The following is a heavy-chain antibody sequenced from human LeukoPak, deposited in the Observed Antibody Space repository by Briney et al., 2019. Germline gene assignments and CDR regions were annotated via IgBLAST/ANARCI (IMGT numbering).Heavy chain of an antibody. CDR1: GGSISSSSYY. V-gene: IGHV4-39*01. CDR3: ARHVVWLFSSYYGSGSYRTHNWFDP. Sequence: SETLSLTCTVSGGSISSSSYYWGWIRQPPGKGLEWIGSIYYSGSTYYNPSLKSRVTISVDTSKNQFSLKLSSVTAAGTAVYYCARHVVWLFSSYYGSGSYRTHNWFDPWGQGTLVTVSS. J-gene: IGHJ5*02. D-gene: IGHD3-10*01. CDR2: IYYSGST.